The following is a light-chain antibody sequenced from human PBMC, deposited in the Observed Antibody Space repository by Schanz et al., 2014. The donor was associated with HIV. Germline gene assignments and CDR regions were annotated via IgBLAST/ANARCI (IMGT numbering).Light chain of an antibody. J-gene: IGLJ3*02. CDR1: SSNIGAGYD. CDR2: GNS. CDR3: QSYDSSLSGSWV. Sequence: QSVLTQPPSVSGAPGQRVTISCTGSSSNIGAGYDVHWYQHLPETAPKLLIYGNSNRPSGVPDRFSGSKSGTSASLAITGLQADDEADYYCQSYDSSLSGSWVFGGGTKLTVL. V-gene: IGLV1-40*01.